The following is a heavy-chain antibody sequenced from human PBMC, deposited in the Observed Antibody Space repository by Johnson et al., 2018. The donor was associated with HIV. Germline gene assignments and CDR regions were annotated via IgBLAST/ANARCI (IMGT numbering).Heavy chain of an antibody. CDR2: IKQDGSEK. D-gene: IGHD5-18*01. J-gene: IGHJ3*02. CDR1: GFTFSSYG. Sequence: VQLVESGGGVVQPGGSLRLSCAASGFTFSSYGMHWVRQAPGKGLEWVANIKQDGSEKYYVDSVKGRFTISRDNAKNSLYLQMNSLRAEDTAVYYCAKGRSPRIQLRTWAFDIWGQGTTVTVSS. V-gene: IGHV3-7*01. CDR3: AKGRSPRIQLRTWAFDI.